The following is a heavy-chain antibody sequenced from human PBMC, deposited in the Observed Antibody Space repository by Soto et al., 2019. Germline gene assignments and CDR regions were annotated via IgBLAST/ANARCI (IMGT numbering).Heavy chain of an antibody. J-gene: IGHJ4*02. CDR2: IYPGDSRT. CDR1: AYIFATYW. V-gene: IGHV5-51*01. Sequence: RGESLKISCRGSAYIFATYWIGWVRQMPGQGPEWVGVIYPGDSRTRYYPPFQGQVTISADKSTNTAYLQWNSLKASDTAIYYCARGVYSSGYPPPGYWGQGTLVTVSS. D-gene: IGHD6-19*01. CDR3: ARGVYSSGYPPPGY.